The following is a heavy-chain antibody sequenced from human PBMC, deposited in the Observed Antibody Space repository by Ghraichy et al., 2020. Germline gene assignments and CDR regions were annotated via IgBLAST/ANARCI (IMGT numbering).Heavy chain of an antibody. V-gene: IGHV3-49*04. J-gene: IGHJ4*02. Sequence: GGSLRLSCTASGFTFGDYTVTWVRPAPGKGLEWVGFIRSRPLGGTTEYAASVEGRFTISRDDSKGIAFLQMNSLKTEDTAVYYCARVYYFDTTAYYYVRFFDYWGQGTLVPVSS. D-gene: IGHD3-22*01. CDR3: ARVYYFDTTAYYYVRFFDY. CDR2: IRSRPLGGTT. CDR1: GFTFGDYT.